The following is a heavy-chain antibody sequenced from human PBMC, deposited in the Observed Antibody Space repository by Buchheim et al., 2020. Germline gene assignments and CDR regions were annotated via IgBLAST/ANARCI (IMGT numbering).Heavy chain of an antibody. V-gene: IGHV3-30*18. J-gene: IGHJ2*01. CDR3: AKGTATIKGYFDL. CDR1: GFTFSSYG. D-gene: IGHD5-24*01. CDR2: ISYDGSNT. Sequence: QVQLVESGGGVVQPGRSLRLSCAASGFTFSSYGMHWVRQAPGKGLEWVVVISYDGSNTYYADSVKGRFTISRDNSKNTLYLQMNSLRAEDTAVYYCAKGTATIKGYFDLWGRGTL.